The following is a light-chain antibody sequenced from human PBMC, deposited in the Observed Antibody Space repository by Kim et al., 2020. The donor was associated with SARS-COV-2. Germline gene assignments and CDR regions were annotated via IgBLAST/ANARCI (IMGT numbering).Light chain of an antibody. CDR2: GKD. CDR3: QSRGSGGDHWV. CDR1: SLRNYF. Sequence: ASGQTVRINCQGDSLRNYFASRYQQKAGQAPVLVLYGKDSRPSGIPDRFSGSSSGNTASLTIAGAQAEDEADYYCQSRGSGGDHWVFGGGTQLTVL. V-gene: IGLV3-19*01. J-gene: IGLJ3*02.